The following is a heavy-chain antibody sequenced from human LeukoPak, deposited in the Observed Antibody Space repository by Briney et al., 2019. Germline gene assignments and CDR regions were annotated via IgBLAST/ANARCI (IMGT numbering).Heavy chain of an antibody. CDR1: GFRVSGYD. Sequence: GGSLRLSCAASGFRVSGYDLNWIRQAPGKGLEWVAYISISSSNIHYADSVRGRFTISRDNANNSLYLQLSSLRVEDTAVYYCAREYYGVIFSHYLDVWGKGTTVTVSS. CDR3: AREYYGVIFSHYLDV. J-gene: IGHJ6*04. V-gene: IGHV3-11*06. CDR2: ISISSSNI. D-gene: IGHD3-9*01.